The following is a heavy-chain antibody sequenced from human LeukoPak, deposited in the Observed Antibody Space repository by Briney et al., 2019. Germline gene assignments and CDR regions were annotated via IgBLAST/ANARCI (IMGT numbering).Heavy chain of an antibody. CDR1: GGSFSGYY. CDR2: INHSGSP. Sequence: PSETLSLTCAVYGGSFSGYYWSWIRQPPGKGMEWLGEINHSGSPNYNPSLKSRVTISVDTSKNQFSLKLSSVTAADTAVYYCARISMGLAARGWFDPWGQGTLVTVSS. D-gene: IGHD6-6*01. V-gene: IGHV4-34*01. J-gene: IGHJ5*02. CDR3: ARISMGLAARGWFDP.